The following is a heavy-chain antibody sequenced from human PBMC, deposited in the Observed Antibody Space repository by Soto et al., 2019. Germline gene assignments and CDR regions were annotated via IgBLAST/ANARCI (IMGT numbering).Heavy chain of an antibody. V-gene: IGHV3-53*01. Sequence: EVQLGESGGGLIQPGGSLRLSCAASGFTFSSNDMNWVRQAPGKGLEWVSLIYSGGSTYYADSVKARFTVSRDNSKNTLYLQMSSLVDEDTAVYYCATSPLLPGAPGGQCTMVTVSS. CDR1: GFTFSSND. J-gene: IGHJ3*01. CDR3: ATSPLLPGAP. CDR2: IYSGGST. D-gene: IGHD3-22*01.